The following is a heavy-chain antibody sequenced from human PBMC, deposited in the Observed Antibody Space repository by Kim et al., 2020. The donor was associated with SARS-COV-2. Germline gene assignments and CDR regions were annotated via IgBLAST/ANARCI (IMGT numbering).Heavy chain of an antibody. Sequence: GGSLRLSCAPSGFTFSHYWMHWVRQAPGKGLVWVSRINSDGSRTTYADSVKGRFTISRDNAKNMLYLQMNSLRAEDTAVYYCARGFYYSSGWDNWFDPWGQGTLVTVSS. D-gene: IGHD6-19*01. J-gene: IGHJ5*02. CDR3: ARGFYYSSGWDNWFDP. V-gene: IGHV3-74*01. CDR1: GFTFSHYW. CDR2: INSDGSRT.